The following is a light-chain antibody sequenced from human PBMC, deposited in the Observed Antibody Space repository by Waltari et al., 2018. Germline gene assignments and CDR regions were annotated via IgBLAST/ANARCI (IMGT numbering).Light chain of an antibody. J-gene: IGLJ2*01. Sequence: QSALTQPASVSGSPGQSIAITCIRTSRAVRANNFLSWYQQHPGRAPKLMIHEVTKRPSGVSTRFSGSKSGNTASLTISGLQAEDEADYYCCSYTTIGPVLIGGGTKVTVL. CDR3: CSYTTIGPVL. CDR1: SRAVRANNF. V-gene: IGLV2-23*02. CDR2: EVT.